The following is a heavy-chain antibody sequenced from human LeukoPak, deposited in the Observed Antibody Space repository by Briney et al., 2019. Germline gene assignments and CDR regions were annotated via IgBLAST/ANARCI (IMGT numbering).Heavy chain of an antibody. CDR3: AKYLRWLNSPDPPEDY. CDR1: GYSFTDNW. Sequence: GESLKISCKASGYSFTDNWVAWVRQMPGKGLEWMGIISPGGSATTYNPSFQGHDTISVDKSITTAYLQWSSLKASDTAIYYCAKYLRWLNSPDPPEDYWGQGTLVTVSS. V-gene: IGHV5-51*01. CDR2: ISPGGSAT. D-gene: IGHD5-18*01. J-gene: IGHJ4*02.